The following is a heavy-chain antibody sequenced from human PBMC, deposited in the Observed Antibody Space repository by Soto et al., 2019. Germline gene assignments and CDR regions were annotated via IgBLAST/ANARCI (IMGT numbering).Heavy chain of an antibody. CDR1: GGTFSSYA. J-gene: IGHJ6*02. Sequence: QVQLVQSGAEVKKPGSSVKVSCKASGGTFSSYAISWVRQAPGQGLEWMGGIIPIFGTANYAQKFQGRVTITADESTSTAYMELGSLRSEDTAVYYCARARRGRGTDYYYYGMDVWGQGTTVTVSS. CDR2: IIPIFGTA. D-gene: IGHD3-16*01. CDR3: ARARRGRGTDYYYYGMDV. V-gene: IGHV1-69*01.